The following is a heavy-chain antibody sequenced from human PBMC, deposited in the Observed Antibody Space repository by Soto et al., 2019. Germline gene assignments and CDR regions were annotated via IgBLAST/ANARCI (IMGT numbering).Heavy chain of an antibody. D-gene: IGHD3-22*01. CDR3: AKDRYLDHDSRGYLFDN. V-gene: IGHV3-23*01. J-gene: IGHJ4*02. CDR1: GFTFNIYA. Sequence: EVQLLESGGDLIQPGGSLRLSCAASGFTFNIYAMAWVRQAPGKGLEWVSAISRYGDFTYYADSVEGRFTISRDNSMNTLYLQMNSLRAEDTALYYCAKDRYLDHDSRGYLFDNWGQGTLVTVSS. CDR2: ISRYGDFT.